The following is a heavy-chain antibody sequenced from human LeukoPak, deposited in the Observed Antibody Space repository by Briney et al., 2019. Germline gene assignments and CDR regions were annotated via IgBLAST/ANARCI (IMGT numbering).Heavy chain of an antibody. CDR1: GGSISSYY. J-gene: IGHJ6*02. D-gene: IGHD6-19*01. CDR2: IYYSGST. CDR3: ARVGIAVAGTGDYYYYGMDV. Sequence: KPSETLSLTCTVSGGSISSYYWSWIRQPPGKGLEWIGYIYYSGSTNYNPSLKSRVTISVDTSKNQFSLKLSSVTAADTAVYYCARVGIAVAGTGDYYYYGMDVWGQGTTVTVSS. V-gene: IGHV4-59*01.